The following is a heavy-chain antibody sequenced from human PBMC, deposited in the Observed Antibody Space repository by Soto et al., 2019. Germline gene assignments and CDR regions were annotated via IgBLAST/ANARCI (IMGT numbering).Heavy chain of an antibody. J-gene: IGHJ6*02. CDR2: IDWDDDK. CDR1: GFSLSTSGMC. CDR3: ARIPVHSSGWYGYYYYGMDV. D-gene: IGHD6-19*01. Sequence: SGPTLVNPTQTLTLTCTFSGFSLSTSGMCVSWIRQPPGKALEWLALIDWDDDKYYSTSLKTRLTISKDTSKNQVVLTMTNMDPVDTATYYCARIPVHSSGWYGYYYYGMDVWGQGTTVTVSS. V-gene: IGHV2-70*01.